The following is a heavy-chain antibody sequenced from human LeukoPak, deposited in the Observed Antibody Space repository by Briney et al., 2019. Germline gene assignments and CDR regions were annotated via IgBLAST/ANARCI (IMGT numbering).Heavy chain of an antibody. J-gene: IGHJ6*02. CDR2: ISYDGSNK. CDR1: GFTFSSYA. V-gene: IGHV3-30-3*01. Sequence: GRSLRLSCAASGFTFSSYAMHWVRQAPGKGLEWVAFISYDGSNKYYAESVKGRFTISRDNSKNTLYLQMNSLRAEDTAVYYCASNYGDSLLSYYYYGMDVWGQGTTVTVSS. CDR3: ASNYGDSLLSYYYYGMDV. D-gene: IGHD4-17*01.